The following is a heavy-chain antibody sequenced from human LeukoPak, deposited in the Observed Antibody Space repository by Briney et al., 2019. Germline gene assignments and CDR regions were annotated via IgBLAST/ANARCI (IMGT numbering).Heavy chain of an antibody. J-gene: IGHJ4*02. D-gene: IGHD3-22*01. Sequence: ASVKVSCKASGYTFTGYYMHWVRQAPGQGLEWMGRINPNSGGTNYAQKFQGRVTMTRDTSISTAYMELSRLRSDDTAVYYCARDDSSGYHIDYWGQGTLVTLSS. CDR3: ARDDSSGYHIDY. CDR2: INPNSGGT. V-gene: IGHV1-2*06. CDR1: GYTFTGYY.